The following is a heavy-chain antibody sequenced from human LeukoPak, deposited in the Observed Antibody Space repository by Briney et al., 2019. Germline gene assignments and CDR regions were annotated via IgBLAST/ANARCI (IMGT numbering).Heavy chain of an antibody. Sequence: PSETLSLTCTVSGGSISSYYWSWIRQPPGKGLEWIGYIYYSGSTNYNPSLKSRVTISVDTSKNQFSLKLSSVTAADTAVYYCASRSIQPYYYYYYGMDVWGQGTTVTVSS. CDR1: GGSISSYY. CDR3: ASRSIQPYYYYYYGMDV. CDR2: IYYSGST. D-gene: IGHD5-18*01. J-gene: IGHJ6*02. V-gene: IGHV4-59*01.